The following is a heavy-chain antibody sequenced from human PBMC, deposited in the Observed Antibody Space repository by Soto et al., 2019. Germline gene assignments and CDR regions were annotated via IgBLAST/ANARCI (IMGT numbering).Heavy chain of an antibody. CDR1: GGSVSSDYW. D-gene: IGHD3-16*01. J-gene: IGHJ4*02. CDR3: ARDRPYYGRNLDY. Sequence: QVQLQESGPGVVKPSGTLSLTCAVSGGSVSSDYWWSWVRLPPGKGLEWIGEIYHSGRTNYNPSLKSRVTISLDKSKNQLSLILSSVTAADTAVYYCARDRPYYGRNLDYWGQGTLVTVSS. V-gene: IGHV4-4*02. CDR2: IYHSGRT.